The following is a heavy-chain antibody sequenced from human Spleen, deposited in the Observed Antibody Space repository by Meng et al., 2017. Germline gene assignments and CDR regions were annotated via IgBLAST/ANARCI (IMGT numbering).Heavy chain of an antibody. V-gene: IGHV4-39*01. CDR2: IGHSGTT. CDR3: VRSSGWVRTGFDP. Sequence: QPQLQESGPGLGKPSEALSLTCSVSGGSISTSGYYWGWIRQPPGKGLGWIGSIGHSGTTYYTPSLRRRVTVSIDTFKNQFSLEVTSVTAADTAVYYCVRSSGWVRTGFDPWGQGTLVTVSS. J-gene: IGHJ5*02. D-gene: IGHD6-19*01. CDR1: GGSISTSGYY.